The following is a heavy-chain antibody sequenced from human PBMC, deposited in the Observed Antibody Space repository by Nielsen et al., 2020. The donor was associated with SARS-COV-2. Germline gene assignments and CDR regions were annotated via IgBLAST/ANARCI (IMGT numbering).Heavy chain of an antibody. D-gene: IGHD1-26*01. CDR2: ISWNSGSI. J-gene: IGHJ4*02. V-gene: IGHV3-9*01. CDR1: GFTFDDYA. CDR3: ARDLSYYGFDY. Sequence: SLKISCAASGFTFDDYAMHWVRQAPGKGLEWVSGISWNSGSIGYADSVKGRFTISRDNAKNTLYLQMNSLRAEDTAVYYCARDLSYYGFDYWGQGTLVTVSS.